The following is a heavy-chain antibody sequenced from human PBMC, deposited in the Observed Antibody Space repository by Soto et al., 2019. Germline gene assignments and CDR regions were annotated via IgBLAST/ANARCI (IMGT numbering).Heavy chain of an antibody. Sequence: ASVKVSCKASGYNFNTYGITWVRQAPGQGLEWMGWISVNSGTTNYAQKIQGRVTMTTDTSSSTAFMELRSLRSDDTAVYYCARNDTSGHYSDYWGQGNLVTVSS. CDR2: ISVNSGTT. CDR1: GYNFNTYG. V-gene: IGHV1-18*01. J-gene: IGHJ4*02. D-gene: IGHD3-22*01. CDR3: ARNDTSGHYSDY.